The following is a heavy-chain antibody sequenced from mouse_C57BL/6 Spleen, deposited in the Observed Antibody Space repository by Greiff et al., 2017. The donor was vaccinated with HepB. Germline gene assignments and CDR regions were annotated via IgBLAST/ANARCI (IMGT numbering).Heavy chain of an antibody. J-gene: IGHJ2*01. Sequence: LQESGAELVKPGASVKISCKASGYAFSSYWMNWVKQRPGKGLEWIGQIYPGDGDTNYNGKFKGKATLTADKSSSTAYMQLSSLTSEDSAVYFCARFTTVVATGFDYWGQGTTLTVSS. D-gene: IGHD1-1*01. V-gene: IGHV1-80*01. CDR2: IYPGDGDT. CDR3: ARFTTVVATGFDY. CDR1: GYAFSSYW.